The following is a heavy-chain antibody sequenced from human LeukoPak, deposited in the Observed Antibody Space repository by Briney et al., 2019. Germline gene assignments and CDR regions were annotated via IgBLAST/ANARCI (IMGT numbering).Heavy chain of an antibody. D-gene: IGHD2-15*01. CDR3: ARAVVVVAATSIGY. CDR2: INPNSGGT. V-gene: IGHV1-2*02. Sequence: ASVKVSCKASGYTFTSYYMHWVRQAPGQGLEWMGWINPNSGGTNYAQKFQGRVTMTRDTSISTAYMELSRLRSDDTAVYYCARAVVVVAATSIGYWGQGTLVTVSS. CDR1: GYTFTSYY. J-gene: IGHJ4*02.